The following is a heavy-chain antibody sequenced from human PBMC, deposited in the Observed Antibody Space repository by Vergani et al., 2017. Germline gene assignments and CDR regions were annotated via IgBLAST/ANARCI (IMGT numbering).Heavy chain of an antibody. CDR1: GYSISSGYY. J-gene: IGHJ6*03. D-gene: IGHD2-15*01. V-gene: IGHV4-38-2*02. CDR3: ARDREGYCSGGSCYRPYYYYYMDV. Sequence: QVQLQESGPGLVKPSETLSLTCAVSGYSISSGYYWGWIRQPPGKGLEWIGSIYHSGSTYYNPSLKSRVTISVDTSKNQFSLKLSSVTAADTAVYYCARDREGYCSGGSCYRPYYYYYMDVWGKGTTVTVSS. CDR2: IYHSGST.